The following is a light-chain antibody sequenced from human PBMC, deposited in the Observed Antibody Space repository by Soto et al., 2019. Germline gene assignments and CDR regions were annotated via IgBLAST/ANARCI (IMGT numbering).Light chain of an antibody. CDR1: QDIRKY. Sequence: DIQMTQSPSSLSASVGDRVTITCQASQDIRKYLNWYQQKPGRAPKILIYGASNLETGVPSRFSGSRYGTDFIFTNSSLQPEDIATYYCQHYDNLPPFTFGPGTKVAIK. J-gene: IGKJ3*01. CDR3: QHYDNLPPFT. V-gene: IGKV1-33*01. CDR2: GAS.